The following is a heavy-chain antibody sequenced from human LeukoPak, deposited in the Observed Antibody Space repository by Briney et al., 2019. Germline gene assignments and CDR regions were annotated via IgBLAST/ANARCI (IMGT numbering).Heavy chain of an antibody. Sequence: GGSLRLSCAVSGFNFRDHWMDWVRQAPGKGLQWVGHIKNDGSETYYLDSLKGRFSISRDNTNNALYLQMNSLRVEDTAVYYCVKNDGWFHLAQWGQGTLVPVPS. CDR1: GFNFRDHW. CDR2: IKNDGSET. V-gene: IGHV3-7*03. J-gene: IGHJ4*02. CDR3: VKNDGWFHLAQ. D-gene: IGHD6-19*01.